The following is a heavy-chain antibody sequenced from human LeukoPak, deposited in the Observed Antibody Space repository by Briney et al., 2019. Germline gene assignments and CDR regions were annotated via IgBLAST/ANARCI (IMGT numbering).Heavy chain of an antibody. V-gene: IGHV3-30-3*01. CDR3: ARDASRTGDYFDY. D-gene: IGHD2-8*02. J-gene: IGHJ4*02. CDR2: ISNDGGNK. CDR1: GFTFSSYA. Sequence: PGGSLRLSCVASGFTFSSYAMHWVRQAPGKGLEWVAVISNDGGNKNYADSAKGRFTISRDNSKNTLYLQMNSLRAEDTAVFYCARDASRTGDYFDYWGQGTLVTVSS.